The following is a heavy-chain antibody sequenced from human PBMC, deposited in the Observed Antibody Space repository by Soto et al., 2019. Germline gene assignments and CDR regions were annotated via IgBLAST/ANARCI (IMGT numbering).Heavy chain of an antibody. V-gene: IGHV1-2*02. CDR1: GYTFTAYY. D-gene: IGHD3-10*01. CDR2: INTKFGDT. CDR3: ARNMDYYYGPGSGNGHGF. Sequence: QVQLVQSGAEVKEPGDSVRVSCEASGYTFTAYYIHWVRQAPGQGLEWMGWINTKFGDTTYAQDFQGRVSMTRDMSISTVYMELGRLTSGDTAIYYCARNMDYYYGPGSGNGHGFWGQGTTVTVFS. J-gene: IGHJ6*02.